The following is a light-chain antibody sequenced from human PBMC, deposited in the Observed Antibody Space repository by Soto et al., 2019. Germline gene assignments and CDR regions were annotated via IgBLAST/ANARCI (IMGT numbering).Light chain of an antibody. CDR1: QGISSY. V-gene: IGKV1-8*01. CDR3: QQYYSYPHT. CDR2: AAS. Sequence: AIRMPQSPSSFSASTGDRVSITCRASQGISSYLAWYQQKPGKAPKLLIYAASTLQSGVPSRFSGSGSGTNSTLSIRFHQTEDLATYYCQQYYSYPHTFGRGTKGDIK. J-gene: IGKJ4*02.